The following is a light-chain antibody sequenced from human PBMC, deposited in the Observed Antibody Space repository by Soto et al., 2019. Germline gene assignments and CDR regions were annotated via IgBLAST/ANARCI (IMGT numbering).Light chain of an antibody. CDR3: SSYTSSSSWV. CDR2: EVS. CDR1: SSDVGGYNY. J-gene: IGLJ3*02. Sequence: QSALPQPDSVSGSPGQSITISCTGTSSDVGGYNYVSWYQQHPGKAPKLMIYEVSNRPSGVSNRFSGSKSGNTASLTISGLQAEDAAEYYCSSYTSSSSWVFGGGTKLTVL. V-gene: IGLV2-14*01.